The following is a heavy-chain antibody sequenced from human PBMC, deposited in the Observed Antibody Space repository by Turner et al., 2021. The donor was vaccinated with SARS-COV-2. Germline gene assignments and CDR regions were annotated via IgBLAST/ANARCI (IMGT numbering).Heavy chain of an antibody. V-gene: IGHV4-34*01. Sequence: QVQLQQWGAGLLKPSETLSLTCAVYGGSFGGYYCSWIRQPPAKGLERSGEINHSGSTNNNPALKRRVTISLDTYKNKFSLNLSTVTAAETAVDYCGRGGGYSYGALDYWGQGTLVTVSS. CDR2: INHSGST. CDR1: GGSFGGYY. CDR3: GRGGGYSYGALDY. D-gene: IGHD5-18*01. J-gene: IGHJ4*02.